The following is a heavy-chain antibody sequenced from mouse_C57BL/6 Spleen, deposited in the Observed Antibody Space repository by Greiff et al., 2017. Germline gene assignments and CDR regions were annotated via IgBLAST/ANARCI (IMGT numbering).Heavy chain of an antibody. J-gene: IGHJ1*03. CDR1: GYSFTGYY. V-gene: IGHV1-42*01. Sequence: EVQLQQSGPELVKPGASVKISCKASGYSFTGYYMNWVKQSPEKSLEWIGEINPSTGGTTYNQKFKATATLTVDKSSSTAYMQLKSLTSEDSAVYYCARRGSPYWYFDVWGTGTTLTVSS. CDR2: INPSTGGT. CDR3: ARRGSPYWYFDV.